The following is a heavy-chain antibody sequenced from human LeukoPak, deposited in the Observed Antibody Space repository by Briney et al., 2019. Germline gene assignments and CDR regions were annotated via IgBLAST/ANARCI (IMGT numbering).Heavy chain of an antibody. CDR2: ISYDGSNK. D-gene: IGHD3-16*01. Sequence: PGGSLGLSCAASGFTFSSYAMHWVRQAPGKGLEWVAVISYDGSNKYYADSVKGRFTISRDNSKNTLYLQMNSLRAEDTAVYYCARDIGPRRGAPGGIPDYWGQGTLVTVSS. V-gene: IGHV3-30*04. CDR1: GFTFSSYA. CDR3: ARDIGPRRGAPGGIPDY. J-gene: IGHJ4*02.